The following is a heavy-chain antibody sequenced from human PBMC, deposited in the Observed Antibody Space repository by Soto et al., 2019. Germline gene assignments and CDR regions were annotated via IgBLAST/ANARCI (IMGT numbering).Heavy chain of an antibody. D-gene: IGHD2-2*01. J-gene: IGHJ4*02. CDR1: GFTFSGYW. V-gene: IGHV3-7*01. CDR2: IKQDGSEN. CDR3: AKNNRYCSSTNCFVFDY. Sequence: EVQLVESGGGLVQPGGSLRLSCAASGFTFSGYWMSWVRQAPGKGLEWVANIKQDGSENYYVDSVKGRFTISRDNAKHSLYLLMNSVRAEDTAVYYCAKNNRYCSSTNCFVFDYWGQGTLVTVSS.